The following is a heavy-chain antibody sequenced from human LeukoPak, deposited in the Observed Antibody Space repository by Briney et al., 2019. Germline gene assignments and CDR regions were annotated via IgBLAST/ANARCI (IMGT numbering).Heavy chain of an antibody. CDR1: GFTFSSYT. Sequence: GSLRLSCAASGFTFSSYTMNWVRQPPGKGLEWIGYIYYSGSTNYNPSLKSRVTISVDTSKNQFSLKLSSVTAADTAVYYCARARPDYDILTPGFDYWGQGTLVTVSS. CDR2: IYYSGST. CDR3: ARARPDYDILTPGFDY. V-gene: IGHV4-59*01. J-gene: IGHJ4*02. D-gene: IGHD3-9*01.